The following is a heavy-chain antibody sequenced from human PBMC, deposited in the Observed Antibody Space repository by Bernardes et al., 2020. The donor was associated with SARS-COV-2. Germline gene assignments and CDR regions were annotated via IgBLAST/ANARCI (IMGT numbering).Heavy chain of an antibody. J-gene: IGHJ4*02. CDR3: ATAVFDWLRFHGIPNQFDY. V-gene: IGHV1-24*01. CDR2: FDPEDGET. Sequence: ASVKVSCKVSGYTLTELSMHWVRQAPGKGLEWMGGFDPEDGETIYAQKFQGRVTMTEDTSTDTAYMELSSLRSEDTAVYYCATAVFDWLRFHGIPNQFDYWGQGTLVTVSS. D-gene: IGHD5-12*01. CDR1: GYTLTELS.